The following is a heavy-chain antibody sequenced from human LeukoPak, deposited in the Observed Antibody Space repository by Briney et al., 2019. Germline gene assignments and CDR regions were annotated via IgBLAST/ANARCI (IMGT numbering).Heavy chain of an antibody. CDR3: TILRYFDWLLYPNAFDI. D-gene: IGHD3-9*01. CDR2: IRSKANSYAT. CDR1: GFTFSGSA. J-gene: IGHJ3*02. Sequence: GGSLRLSCAASGFTFSGSAMHWVRQASGKGLEWVGRIRSKANSYATAYAASVKGRFTISRDDSKNMAYLQMNSLKTEDTAVYYCTILRYFDWLLYPNAFDIWGQGTMVTVSS. V-gene: IGHV3-73*01.